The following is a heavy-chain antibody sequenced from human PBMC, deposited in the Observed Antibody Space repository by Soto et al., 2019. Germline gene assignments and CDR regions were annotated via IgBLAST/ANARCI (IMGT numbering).Heavy chain of an antibody. CDR1: GFTFSSYG. V-gene: IGHV3-30*18. CDR3: AKDGAVAGYFDY. CDR2: ISYDGSNK. Sequence: ESGGGVVQPGRSLRLSCAASGFTFSSYGMHWVRQAPGKGLEWVAVISYDGSNKYYADSVKGRFTISRDNSKNTLYLQMNSLRAEDTAVYYCAKDGAVAGYFDYWGQGTLVTGSS. J-gene: IGHJ4*02. D-gene: IGHD6-19*01.